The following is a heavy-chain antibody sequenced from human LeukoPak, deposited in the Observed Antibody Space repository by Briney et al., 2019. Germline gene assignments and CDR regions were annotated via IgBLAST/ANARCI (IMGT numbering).Heavy chain of an antibody. V-gene: IGHV1-46*01. CDR2: INPIGGST. CDR3: ARDQGPIAVAGTDWFDP. Sequence: ASVKVSCKASGGTFSSYAISWVRQAPGQGLEWMGIINPIGGSTTYAQKFQGRVTMTRDTSTSTVYMELSSLRSEDTAVYYCARDQGPIAVAGTDWFDPWGQGTLVTVSS. J-gene: IGHJ5*02. D-gene: IGHD6-19*01. CDR1: GGTFSSYA.